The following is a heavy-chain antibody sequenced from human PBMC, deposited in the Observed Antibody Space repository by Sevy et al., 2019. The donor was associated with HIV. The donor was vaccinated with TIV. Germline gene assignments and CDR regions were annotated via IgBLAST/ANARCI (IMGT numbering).Heavy chain of an antibody. J-gene: IGHJ4*02. CDR2: IYYSGST. V-gene: IGHV4-59*01. Sequence: SETLSLTCTVSGGSISSYYWSWIRQPPGKGLEWIGYIYYSGSTNYNPSLKSRVTISVDTSKNQFSLKLSSVTAADTAVYYCARAAPGRFPTPFDYWGQRTLVTVSS. CDR3: ARAAPGRFPTPFDY. D-gene: IGHD2-21*01. CDR1: GGSISSYY.